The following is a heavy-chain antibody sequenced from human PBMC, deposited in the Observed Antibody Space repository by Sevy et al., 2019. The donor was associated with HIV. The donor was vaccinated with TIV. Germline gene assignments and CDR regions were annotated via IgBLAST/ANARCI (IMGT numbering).Heavy chain of an antibody. CDR2: IYTSGRT. CDR3: TRGEVQLWPSGFDY. D-gene: IGHD1-1*01. V-gene: IGHV4-4*07. Sequence: SETLSLTCTVSGDSISSYYWSWIRQPAGKGLEWIGRIYTSGRTNYNPSLKSRVTMSVDTSKNQFSLKRRSVTAADTAVYFCTRGEVQLWPSGFDYWGQGTLVTVSS. J-gene: IGHJ4*02. CDR1: GDSISSYY.